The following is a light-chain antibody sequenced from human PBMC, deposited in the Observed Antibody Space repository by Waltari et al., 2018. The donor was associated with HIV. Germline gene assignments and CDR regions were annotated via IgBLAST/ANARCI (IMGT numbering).Light chain of an antibody. CDR2: STN. J-gene: IGLJ3*02. CDR1: SGSVSTTYY. Sequence: QTVVTQEPSFSVSPGGTVTLTCGLNSGSVSTTYYHSWYQQTPGQPPRTLIYSTNTRSSGVPDRFSGSILGSKAALTITGAQADDESDYYCVLYMGGGIRVFGGGTKLTVL. CDR3: VLYMGGGIRV. V-gene: IGLV8-61*01.